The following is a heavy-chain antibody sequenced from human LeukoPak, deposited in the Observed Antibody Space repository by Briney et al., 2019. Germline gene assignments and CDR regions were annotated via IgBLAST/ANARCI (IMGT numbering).Heavy chain of an antibody. D-gene: IGHD3-16*01. J-gene: IGHJ6*02. CDR3: AAAGGRFWSYGMDV. CDR2: INYSGNI. V-gene: IGHV4-34*01. Sequence: SETLSLTCRVYGDSLSYYYWTWIRQPPGKGLEWIGEINYSGNINYNPSLKSRVTISVDTSNYQFSLNLSSVTAADTAVYYCAAAGGRFWSYGMDVWGQGTTVTVSS. CDR1: GDSLSYYY.